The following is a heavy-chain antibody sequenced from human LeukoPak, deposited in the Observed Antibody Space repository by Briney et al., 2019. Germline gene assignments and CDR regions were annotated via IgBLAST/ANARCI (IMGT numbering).Heavy chain of an antibody. CDR1: GFTVSSNY. J-gene: IGHJ6*02. CDR2: IYNGGST. CDR3: ARDPASYDFWSGYHPYGMDV. Sequence: GGSLRLSCAASGFTVSSNYMSWVRQAPGKGLEWVSVIYNGGSTYYADSVKGRFTISRDNSKNTLYLQMNSLRAEDTAVYYCARDPASYDFWSGYHPYGMDVWGQGTTVTVSS. D-gene: IGHD3-3*01. V-gene: IGHV3-66*01.